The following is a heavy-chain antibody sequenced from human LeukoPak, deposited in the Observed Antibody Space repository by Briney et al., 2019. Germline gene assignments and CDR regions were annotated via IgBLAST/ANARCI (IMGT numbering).Heavy chain of an antibody. V-gene: IGHV3-23*01. CDR1: GFTFSSYA. CDR2: ISGSGGST. CDR3: ARDGSGSYYSHLMDY. D-gene: IGHD3-10*01. J-gene: IGHJ4*02. Sequence: GGSLRLSCAASGFTFSSYAMSWVRQAPGKGLEWVSAISGSGGSTYYADSVKGRFTISRDNAKNSLYLQMNSLRAEDTAVYYCARDGSGSYYSHLMDYWGQGTLVSVSS.